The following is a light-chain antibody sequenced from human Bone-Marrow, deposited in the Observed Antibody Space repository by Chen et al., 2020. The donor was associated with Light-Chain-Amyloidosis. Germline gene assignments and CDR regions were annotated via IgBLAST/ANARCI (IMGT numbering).Light chain of an antibody. CDR3: QQTDSFPRT. CDR1: HDISRQ. CDR2: GAS. V-gene: IGKV1-12*01. J-gene: IGKJ1*01. Sequence: DIQMTQSPFSVSASVGDAVTITCRASHDISRQLAWYQQKPGEAPKLLIYGASDSHSGVPSRFSGSGYGTDFALTITSLQPEDFASYFCQQTDSFPRTFGQGTKVE.